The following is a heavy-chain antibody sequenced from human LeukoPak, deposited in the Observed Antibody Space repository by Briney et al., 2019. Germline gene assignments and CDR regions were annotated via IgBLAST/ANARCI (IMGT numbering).Heavy chain of an antibody. CDR2: INPNSGGT. V-gene: IGHV1-2*02. J-gene: IGHJ6*03. D-gene: IGHD6-19*01. CDR3: ARRGYSSGWYSSYYYYMDV. Sequence: ASVKVSCKASGYTFTGYYMHWVRQAPGQGLEWMGLINPNSGGTNYAQKFQGRVTMTRDTSISTAYMELSRLRSDDTAVYYCARRGYSSGWYSSYYYYMDVWGKGTTVTVSS. CDR1: GYTFTGYY.